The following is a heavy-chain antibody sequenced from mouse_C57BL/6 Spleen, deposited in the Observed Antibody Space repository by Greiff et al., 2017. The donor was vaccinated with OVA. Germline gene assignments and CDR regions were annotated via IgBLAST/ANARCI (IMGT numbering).Heavy chain of an antibody. D-gene: IGHD1-1*01. Sequence: EVKLMESGGGLVKPGGSLKLSCAASGFTFSDYGMHWVRQAPEKGLEWVAYISSGSSTIYYADTVKGRFTISRDNAKNTLFLQMTSLRSEDTAMYYCARQFITTVVATDYYAMDYWGQGTSVTVSS. J-gene: IGHJ4*01. CDR3: ARQFITTVVATDYYAMDY. V-gene: IGHV5-17*01. CDR1: GFTFSDYG. CDR2: ISSGSSTI.